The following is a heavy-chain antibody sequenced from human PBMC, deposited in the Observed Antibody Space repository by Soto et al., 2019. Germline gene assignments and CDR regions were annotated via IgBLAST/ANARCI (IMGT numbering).Heavy chain of an antibody. J-gene: IGHJ4*02. CDR2: IWYDGSNK. CDR1: GFTFRSYG. CDR3: SRCPPHYLDSSGSFDY. V-gene: IGHV3-33*01. D-gene: IGHD3-22*01. Sequence: RLSCAASGFTFRSYGMHWVRQAPGKGLEWVEVIWYDGSNKYYADSVKGRFTISRDNSKNTLYLQMHSLRAEDTAVYYCSRCPPHYLDSSGSFDYWGQGTLVTVSS.